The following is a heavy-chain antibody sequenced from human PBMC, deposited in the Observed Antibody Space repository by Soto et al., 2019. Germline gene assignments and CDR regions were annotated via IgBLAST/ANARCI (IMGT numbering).Heavy chain of an antibody. Sequence: PGGSLRLSCEASGFTFSNYAINWVRQAPGKGLEWVSAISGSGGSTYYADSVKGRFTISRDNSKNTLYLQMNSLRAEDTAVYYCAKGGNSNYGVRARFDPWGQGTLVTSPQ. CDR1: GFTFSNYA. V-gene: IGHV3-23*01. J-gene: IGHJ5*02. D-gene: IGHD4-4*01. CDR3: AKGGNSNYGVRARFDP. CDR2: ISGSGGST.